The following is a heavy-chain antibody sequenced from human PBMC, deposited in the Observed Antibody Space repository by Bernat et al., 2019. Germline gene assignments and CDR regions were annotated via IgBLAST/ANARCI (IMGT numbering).Heavy chain of an antibody. CDR1: GGSISSNNC. CDR3: ARVHLNYYDTLPGGDY. Sequence: QVQLQESGPGLVKPSGTLSPTCVVSGGSISSNNCWSGVGQSPGRGREWIGEIYHSGSTNYNLSLKSRVTISVDKSKNQFSLKLTSVTAADTAVYYCARVHLNYYDTLPGGDYWGQGTLVTVSS. J-gene: IGHJ4*02. CDR2: IYHSGST. V-gene: IGHV4-4*02. D-gene: IGHD3-9*01.